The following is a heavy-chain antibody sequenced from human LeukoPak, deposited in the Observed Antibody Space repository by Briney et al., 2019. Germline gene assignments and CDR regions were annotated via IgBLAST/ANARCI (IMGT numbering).Heavy chain of an antibody. CDR3: ARVPTGIATMVRGVIIED. Sequence: PSETLSLTCTVSGGSISSGDYYWSWIRQPPGKGLEWIGYIYYSGSTYYNPSLKSRVTISVDTSKNQFSLKLSSVTAVDTAVYYCARVPTGIATMVRGVIIEDWGQGTLVTVSS. D-gene: IGHD3-10*01. J-gene: IGHJ4*02. CDR1: GGSISSGDYY. V-gene: IGHV4-30-4*01. CDR2: IYYSGST.